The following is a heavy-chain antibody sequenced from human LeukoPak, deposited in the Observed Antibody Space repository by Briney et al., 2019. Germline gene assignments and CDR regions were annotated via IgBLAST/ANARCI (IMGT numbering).Heavy chain of an antibody. D-gene: IGHD4-17*01. J-gene: IGHJ4*02. CDR1: GFTFSSYA. CDR3: ARSGYGDYDY. V-gene: IGHV3-48*04. Sequence: GGSLRLSCAASGFTFSSYAMSWVRQAPGKGLEWISYIHSNPKTIYCADSAKGRFTISRDNAKNSLYLQMNSLRVDDTAVYYCARSGYGDYDYWGQGTRVTVSS. CDR2: IHSNPKTI.